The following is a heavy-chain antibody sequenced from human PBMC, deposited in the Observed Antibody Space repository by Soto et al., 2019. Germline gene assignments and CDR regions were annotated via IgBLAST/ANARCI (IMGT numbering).Heavy chain of an antibody. CDR1: GYSFTSYW. J-gene: IGHJ6*04. V-gene: IGHV5-10-1*01. D-gene: IGHD3-16*01. Sequence: PGESLKISCKGSGYSFTSYWISWVRQMPGKGLEWMGRIDPSDSYTNYSPSFQGHVTISADKSISTAYLQWSSLKGSDHAMYYCARRIYEDYFGMDVWGGGTTGTGSS. CDR2: IDPSDSYT. CDR3: ARRIYEDYFGMDV.